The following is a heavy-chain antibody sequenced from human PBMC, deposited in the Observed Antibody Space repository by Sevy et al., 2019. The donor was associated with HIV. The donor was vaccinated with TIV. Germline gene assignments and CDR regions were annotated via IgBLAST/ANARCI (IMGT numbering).Heavy chain of an antibody. D-gene: IGHD5-18*01. V-gene: IGHV3-30-3*01. CDR3: ASHPVDTAMVDVYYYYGMDV. Sequence: GGSLRLSCAASGFTFSSYAMHWVRQAPGKGLEWVAVISYDGSNKYYADSVKGRITISRDNSKNTLYLQMNSLRAEDTAVYYCASHPVDTAMVDVYYYYGMDVWGQGTTVTVSS. CDR1: GFTFSSYA. J-gene: IGHJ6*02. CDR2: ISYDGSNK.